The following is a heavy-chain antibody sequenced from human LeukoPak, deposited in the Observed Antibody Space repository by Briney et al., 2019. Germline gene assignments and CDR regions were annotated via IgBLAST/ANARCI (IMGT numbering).Heavy chain of an antibody. D-gene: IGHD2-8*02. CDR1: GFTFSSYA. J-gene: IGHJ1*01. CDR3: AKHDCTVGVCHEYSQH. Sequence: GGSLRLSCAASGFTFSSYAMSWVRQAPGKGLEWVSAMSGSGGSTYYADSVKGRFTISRDNSKNTLYLQINSLRAEDTAVYYCAKHDCTVGVCHEYSQHWGQGTLVTVSS. CDR2: MSGSGGST. V-gene: IGHV3-23*01.